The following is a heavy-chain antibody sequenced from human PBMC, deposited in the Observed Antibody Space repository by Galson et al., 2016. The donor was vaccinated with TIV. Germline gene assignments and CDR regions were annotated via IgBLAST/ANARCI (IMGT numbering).Heavy chain of an antibody. CDR1: GYTFTTYH. Sequence: SVKVSCKASGYTFTTYHIHWVRQAPGQGLEWMGVIDPSGGGTTYAQKFQARVTMTRDTSTSTVYMGLSSLKSEDTAVYYCTRDLGRRREYWGQGTLVTVSS. V-gene: IGHV1-46*01. CDR3: TRDLGRRREY. J-gene: IGHJ4*02. CDR2: IDPSGGGT. D-gene: IGHD1-26*01.